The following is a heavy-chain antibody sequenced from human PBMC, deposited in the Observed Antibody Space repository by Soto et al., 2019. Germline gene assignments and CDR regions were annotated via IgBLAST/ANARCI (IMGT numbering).Heavy chain of an antibody. V-gene: IGHV1-69*01. Sequence: QVHLEQSGAEVKKPGSSVKVSCKFSGGTISSYVIIWVRQAPGQGLEWMGGIIPVSGTANYAQKFHGRVTISADAATNTAYMELSSVRFDDTAVYYCATVDRSVALVGWFDPWGQGTLVTVSS. CDR1: GGTISSYV. D-gene: IGHD2-8*02. CDR2: IIPVSGTA. CDR3: ATVDRSVALVGWFDP. J-gene: IGHJ5*02.